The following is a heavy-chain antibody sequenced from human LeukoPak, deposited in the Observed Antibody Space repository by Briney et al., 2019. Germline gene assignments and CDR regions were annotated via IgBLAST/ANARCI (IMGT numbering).Heavy chain of an antibody. CDR2: ISSSSSTI. J-gene: IGHJ3*02. Sequence: GGSLRLSCAASGFTFSSYSMNWVRQAPGKGLEWVSYISSSSSTIYYADSVKGRFTISRDNAKNSLYLQMNSLRAEDTAVYYCARDDILTGPDAFDIWGQGTMVTVTS. V-gene: IGHV3-48*04. D-gene: IGHD3-9*01. CDR3: ARDDILTGPDAFDI. CDR1: GFTFSSYS.